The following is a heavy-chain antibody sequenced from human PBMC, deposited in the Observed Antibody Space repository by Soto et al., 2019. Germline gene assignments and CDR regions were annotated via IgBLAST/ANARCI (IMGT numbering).Heavy chain of an antibody. J-gene: IGHJ4*02. V-gene: IGHV4-30-4*01. CDR2: IYYSGNT. CDR1: GGSISSGGSY. D-gene: IGHD2-2*01. CDR3: VRYCSTTKCPFDY. Sequence: SETLSLTCTVSGGSISSGGSYWGWIRQPPGKGREWIGYIYYSGNTYFNPSLKSRVTLSVDTSKNQFSLNLSSVTAADTAVYYCVRYCSTTKCPFDYWGQGTLVTVSS.